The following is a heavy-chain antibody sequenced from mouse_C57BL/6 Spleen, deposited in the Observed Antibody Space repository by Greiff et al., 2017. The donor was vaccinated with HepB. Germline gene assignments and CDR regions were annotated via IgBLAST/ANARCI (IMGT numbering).Heavy chain of an antibody. CDR1: GYTFTSYW. CDR3: ARFPIYYGIYGDAMDY. Sequence: QVHVKQPGAELVKPGASVKMSCKASGYTFTSYWITWVKQRPGQGLEWIGDIYPGSGSTNYNEKFKSKATLTVDTSSSTAYMQLSSLTSEDSAVYYCARFPIYYGIYGDAMDYWGQGTSVTVSS. D-gene: IGHD2-1*01. J-gene: IGHJ4*01. CDR2: IYPGSGST. V-gene: IGHV1-55*01.